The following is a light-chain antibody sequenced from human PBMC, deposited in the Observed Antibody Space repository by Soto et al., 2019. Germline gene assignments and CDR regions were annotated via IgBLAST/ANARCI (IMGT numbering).Light chain of an antibody. Sequence: EIVKTPAPATLSVSPGERPRLSCEASQNVRSNLAWYQQKPGQAPRLLIFGASTRATGIPARFSGTGSGTEFTLTISSLQSEDFAVYYCQQYNTWPPITFGQGTRLEI. J-gene: IGKJ5*01. CDR1: QNVRSN. CDR3: QQYNTWPPIT. V-gene: IGKV3-15*01. CDR2: GAS.